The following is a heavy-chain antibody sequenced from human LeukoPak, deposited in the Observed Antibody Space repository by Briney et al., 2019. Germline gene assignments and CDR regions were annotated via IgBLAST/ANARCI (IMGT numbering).Heavy chain of an antibody. V-gene: IGHV3-21*01. CDR2: ISSSSSYI. CDR3: ARDDRDGYYDFWSGSYPDY. D-gene: IGHD3-3*01. CDR1: GFTFSSYS. J-gene: IGHJ4*02. Sequence: GGSLRLSCAASGFTFSSYSMNWVRQAPGKGLEWVSSISSSSSYIYYADSVKGRFTISRDNAKNSLYLQMNSLRDEDTAVYYCARDDRDGYYDFWSGSYPDYWGQGTLVTVSS.